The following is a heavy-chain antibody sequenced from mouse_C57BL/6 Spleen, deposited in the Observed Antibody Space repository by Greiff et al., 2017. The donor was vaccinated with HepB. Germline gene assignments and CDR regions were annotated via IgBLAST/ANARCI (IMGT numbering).Heavy chain of an antibody. CDR1: GFTFSDYY. CDR3: ARVLSSGYDY. CDR2: INYDGSST. D-gene: IGHD3-2*02. Sequence: EVQLVESEGGLVQPGSSMKLSCTASGFTFSDYYMAWVRQVPEKGLEWVANINYDGSSTYYLDSLKSRFIISRDNAKNILYLQMSSLKSEDTATYYCARVLSSGYDYWGQGTTLTVSS. V-gene: IGHV5-16*01. J-gene: IGHJ2*01.